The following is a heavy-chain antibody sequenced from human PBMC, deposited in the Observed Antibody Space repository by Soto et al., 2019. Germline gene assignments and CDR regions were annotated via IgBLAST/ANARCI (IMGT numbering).Heavy chain of an antibody. Sequence: LRLSCAASGFTFSNYAMSWVRQAPGKGLEWVSTISGRGGNTYYADSVKGRFTISRDNSRNTLYLQMDSLRVEDSAVYSCAKAGCSGGTCYLYYFDYWGQGALVTVYS. D-gene: IGHD2-15*01. CDR3: AKAGCSGGTCYLYYFDY. CDR1: GFTFSNYA. J-gene: IGHJ4*02. CDR2: ISGRGGNT. V-gene: IGHV3-23*01.